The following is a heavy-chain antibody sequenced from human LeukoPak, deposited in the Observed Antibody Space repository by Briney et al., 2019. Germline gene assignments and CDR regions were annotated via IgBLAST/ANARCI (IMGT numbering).Heavy chain of an antibody. CDR3: ARDGGITMIVVGDAFDI. J-gene: IGHJ3*02. Sequence: PSETLSLTCTVSGGSISSYYWSWIRQPPGKGLEWIGYIYYSGSTNYNPSLKSRVTISVDTSKNQFSLKLSSVTAADTAVYYCARDGGITMIVVGDAFDIWGQGTMVTVSS. V-gene: IGHV4-59*01. CDR2: IYYSGST. D-gene: IGHD3-22*01. CDR1: GGSISSYY.